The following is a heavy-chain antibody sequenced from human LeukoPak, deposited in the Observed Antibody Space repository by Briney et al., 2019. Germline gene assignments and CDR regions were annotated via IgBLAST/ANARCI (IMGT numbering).Heavy chain of an antibody. V-gene: IGHV1-3*01. CDR1: GYTFTSYA. CDR2: INAGNGNT. Sequence: ASVKVSCKASGYTFTSYAMHWVRQAPGQRLEWMGSINAGNGNTKYSQKFQGRVTITRDTSASTAYMELSSLRSEDTAVYYCARSDFWSGYQTGIDYWGQGTLVTVSS. J-gene: IGHJ4*02. CDR3: ARSDFWSGYQTGIDY. D-gene: IGHD3-3*01.